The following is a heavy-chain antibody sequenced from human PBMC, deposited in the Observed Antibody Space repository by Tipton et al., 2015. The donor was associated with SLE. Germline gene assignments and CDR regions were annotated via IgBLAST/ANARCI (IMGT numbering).Heavy chain of an antibody. J-gene: IGHJ4*02. Sequence: TLSLTCAVYGGSFSGYYWSWIRQPPGKGLEWIGYIYYSGSTNYNPSLKSRVTISVDTSKNQFSLKLSSVTAADTAVYYCARGRSSGYTDYWGQGTLVTVSS. CDR3: ARGRSSGYTDY. D-gene: IGHD3-22*01. CDR1: GGSFSGYY. CDR2: IYYSGST. V-gene: IGHV4-59*01.